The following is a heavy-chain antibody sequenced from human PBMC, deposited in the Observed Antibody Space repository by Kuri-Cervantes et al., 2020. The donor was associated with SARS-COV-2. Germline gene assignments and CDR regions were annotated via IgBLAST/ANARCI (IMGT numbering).Heavy chain of an antibody. J-gene: IGHJ6*02. V-gene: IGHV3-48*02. Sequence: GGSLRLSCAASGFTFSSYWMHWVRQAPGKGLEWVSYISSSSSTIYYADSVKGRFTISRDNAKNSLYLQMNSLRDEDTAVYYCAREGVTGTTYYYYYGMDVWGQGTTVTVSS. CDR1: GFTFSSYW. CDR3: AREGVTGTTYYYYYGMDV. D-gene: IGHD1-7*01. CDR2: ISSSSSTI.